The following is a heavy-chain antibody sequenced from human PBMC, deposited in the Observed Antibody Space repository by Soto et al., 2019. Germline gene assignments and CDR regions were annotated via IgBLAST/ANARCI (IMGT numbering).Heavy chain of an antibody. V-gene: IGHV3-48*02. J-gene: IGHJ4*02. CDR1: GFIFSDYS. Sequence: AASGFIFSDYSMNWVRQFPGKGLEWIAYIDGGSSAIHYTDSVKGRFTISRDNARNSLYLQVNSLRDEDTAVYYCTREGSWGRGTQVTVSS. CDR3: TREGS. CDR2: IDGGSSAI.